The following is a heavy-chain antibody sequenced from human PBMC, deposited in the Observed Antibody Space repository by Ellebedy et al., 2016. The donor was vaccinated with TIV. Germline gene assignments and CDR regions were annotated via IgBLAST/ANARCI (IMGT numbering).Heavy chain of an antibody. J-gene: IGHJ4*02. V-gene: IGHV4-34*01. CDR3: ASRASGSIDY. CDR2: INNSGST. CDR1: GGSFSGYS. Sequence: SETLSLXXAVYGGSFSGYSWTWLRQPPGKGLEWIGEINNSGSTNYNPSLKSRVTMSVYTSRNQFSLKLSSVTAADTAVYYCASRASGSIDYWGQGTLVTVSS. D-gene: IGHD3-3*01.